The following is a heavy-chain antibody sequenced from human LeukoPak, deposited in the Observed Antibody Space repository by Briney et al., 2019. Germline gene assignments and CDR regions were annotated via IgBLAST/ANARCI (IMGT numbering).Heavy chain of an antibody. CDR1: GASINNNNYH. D-gene: IGHD6-19*01. Sequence: KPSETLSLTCTGSGASINNNNYHWGWIRQPPGKGLEWIGSIYYSGSTYYNPSLKSRVTISVDTSSNQFSLSLSSVTAADTAVYYCARHYPHMDYTGWKQGWFDPWGQGTLVTVSS. J-gene: IGHJ5*02. CDR3: ARHYPHMDYTGWKQGWFDP. V-gene: IGHV4-39*01. CDR2: IYYSGST.